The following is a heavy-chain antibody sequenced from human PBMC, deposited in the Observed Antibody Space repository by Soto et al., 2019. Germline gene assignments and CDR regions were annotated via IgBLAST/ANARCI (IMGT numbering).Heavy chain of an antibody. CDR1: GGSISSSSYY. Sequence: PSETLSLTCTVSGGSISSSSYYWGWIRQPPGKGLEWIGSIYYSGSTYYNPSLKSRVTISVDTSKNQFSLRLSSVTAADTAVYYCARDSSYSSSWFYFGYWGQGTLVTVSS. CDR3: ARDSSYSSSWFYFGY. V-gene: IGHV4-39*07. D-gene: IGHD6-13*01. CDR2: IYYSGST. J-gene: IGHJ4*02.